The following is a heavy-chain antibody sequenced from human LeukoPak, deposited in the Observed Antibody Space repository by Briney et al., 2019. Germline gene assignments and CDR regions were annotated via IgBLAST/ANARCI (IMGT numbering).Heavy chain of an antibody. CDR1: GGSISSSSYY. V-gene: IGHV4-61*02. CDR3: ARGASLLPAAIIVY. Sequence: PSQTLSLTCTVSGGSISSSSYYWSWIRQPAGKGLEWIGRIYTSRSTNYNPSLKSRVTISVDTSKNQFSLKLSSVTAADTAVYYCARGASLLPAAIIVYWGQGTLVTVSS. J-gene: IGHJ4*02. CDR2: IYTSRST. D-gene: IGHD2-2*02.